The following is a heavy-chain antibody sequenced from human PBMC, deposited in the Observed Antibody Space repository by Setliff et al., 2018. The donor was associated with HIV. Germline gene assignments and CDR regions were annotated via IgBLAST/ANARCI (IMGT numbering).Heavy chain of an antibody. CDR2: IYISGTP. J-gene: IGHJ1*01. CDR3: ARARRAGSGPKYFQH. D-gene: IGHD2-15*01. Sequence: SETLSLTCSVSGGSISSGDNYWNWIRQPAGKGLEWIGRIYISGTPNYNPSLKSRVTMSVDKSKNQFSLRLSSVTAADTAVYYCARARRAGSGPKYFQHWGQGTLVTVSS. V-gene: IGHV4-61*02. CDR1: GGSISSGDNY.